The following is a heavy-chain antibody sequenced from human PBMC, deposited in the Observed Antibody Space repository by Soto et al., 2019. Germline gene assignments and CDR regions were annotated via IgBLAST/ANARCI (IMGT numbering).Heavy chain of an antibody. V-gene: IGHV4-4*02. Sequence: SETLSLTCAVSGGSISSSNWWSWVRQPPGKGLEWIGEIHHSGSTNYNPSLKSRVTISVDKSKNQFSLKLSSVTAADTAVYYCARIWTIFGVVAGMDVWGQGTTVTVSS. J-gene: IGHJ6*02. CDR1: GGSISSSNW. CDR3: ARIWTIFGVVAGMDV. D-gene: IGHD3-3*01. CDR2: IHHSGST.